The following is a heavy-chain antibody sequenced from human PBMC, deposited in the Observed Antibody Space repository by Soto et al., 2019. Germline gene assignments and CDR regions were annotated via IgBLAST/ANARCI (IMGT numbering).Heavy chain of an antibody. Sequence: PPETLFLTCTVSGRPISRYYWSCIRQPAGKGLECIGRLYTSGSSNYNPSLKSRVTMSVDTSKNQFSLKLSSVPAADTAVYYCTRSEGAIFGVGYYYYYGMDVWGQGTRVTVSS. CDR1: GRPISRYY. V-gene: IGHV4-4*07. CDR3: TRSEGAIFGVGYYYYYGMDV. CDR2: LYTSGSS. J-gene: IGHJ6*02. D-gene: IGHD3-3*01.